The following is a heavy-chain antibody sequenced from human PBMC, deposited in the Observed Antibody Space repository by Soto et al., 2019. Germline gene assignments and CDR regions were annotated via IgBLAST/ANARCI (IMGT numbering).Heavy chain of an antibody. J-gene: IGHJ6*02. V-gene: IGHV1-18*01. CDR3: ARGVQREQHLGSYYYGMDV. D-gene: IGHD6-13*01. CDR1: GYTFSSYG. Sequence: QVQLVQSGAEVKKPGASVKVSCKSSGYTFSSYGISWIRQAPGQGLEWMGWISTYNGNTNYAQKFQARVTMTTDTSTSTAYMELRSLRSDDTAVYYCARGVQREQHLGSYYYGMDVWGQGTTVTVSS. CDR2: ISTYNGNT.